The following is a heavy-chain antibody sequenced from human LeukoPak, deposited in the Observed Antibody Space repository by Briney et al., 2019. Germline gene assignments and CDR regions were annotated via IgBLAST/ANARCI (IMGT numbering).Heavy chain of an antibody. CDR2: IYPGDSDS. V-gene: IGHV5-51*01. J-gene: IGHJ4*02. CDR1: GYSFTDYW. D-gene: IGHD2-21*01. CDR3: ARSTSDSFDS. Sequence: GESLKIPCKASGYSFTDYWIGWVRQMPGKGLEWMAIIYPGDSDSRYTYSPSFQGQVTISADKSISTAYLQWSSLKASDTAMYYCARSTSDSFDSWGQGTPVTVSS.